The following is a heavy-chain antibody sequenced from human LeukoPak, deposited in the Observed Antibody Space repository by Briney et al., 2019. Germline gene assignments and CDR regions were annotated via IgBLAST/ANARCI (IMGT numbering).Heavy chain of an antibody. CDR3: ARMRYSSSWYGKVHAYNWFDP. J-gene: IGHJ5*02. Sequence: GGSLRLSCAASGFTVSSNYMSWVRQAPGKGLEWVSVIYSGGSTYYADSVKGRFTISRDNSKNTLYLQMNSLRAEDTAVYYCARMRYSSSWYGKVHAYNWFDPWGQGTLVTVSS. D-gene: IGHD6-13*01. CDR1: GFTVSSNY. V-gene: IGHV3-66*01. CDR2: IYSGGST.